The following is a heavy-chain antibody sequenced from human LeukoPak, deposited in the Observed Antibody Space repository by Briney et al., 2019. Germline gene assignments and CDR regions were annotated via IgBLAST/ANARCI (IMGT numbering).Heavy chain of an antibody. J-gene: IGHJ4*02. CDR2: ISGSGTDT. Sequence: GGSLRLSCAASGFTFGRFAMSWVRQAPGKGPEWVSTISGSGTDTYYADSVKGRFTISRDNSRNTLYLQMNSLRAEDTALYYCAKGSLGSWYFFDYWGQGALVTVSS. CDR3: AKGSLGSWYFFDY. D-gene: IGHD6-13*01. V-gene: IGHV3-23*01. CDR1: GFTFGRFA.